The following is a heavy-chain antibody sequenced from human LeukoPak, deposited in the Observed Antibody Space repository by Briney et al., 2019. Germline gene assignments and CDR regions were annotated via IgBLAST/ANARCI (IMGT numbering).Heavy chain of an antibody. CDR2: IYYTGST. Sequence: SETLSLTSTFSGGSFSNYYWTWIRQPPGKGLEWIGYIYYTGSTNYNPSVKSRVTISVDTSKNQFSLKLNSVTAADTAVYYCARDRSYGHFDYWGQGTLVTASS. CDR1: GGSFSNYY. V-gene: IGHV4-59*01. D-gene: IGHD3-10*01. J-gene: IGHJ4*02. CDR3: ARDRSYGHFDY.